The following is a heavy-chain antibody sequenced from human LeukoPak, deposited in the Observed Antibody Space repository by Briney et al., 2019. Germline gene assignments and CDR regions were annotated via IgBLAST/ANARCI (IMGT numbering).Heavy chain of an antibody. CDR1: GGSISSSSYY. Sequence: SETLSLTCTVSGGSISSSSYYWSWIRQHPGKGLEWIGYIYYSGSTYYNPSLKSRVTISVDTSKNQFSLKLSSVTAADTAVYYCARDPGGRFSYYFDYWGQGTLVTVSS. CDR2: IYYSGST. CDR3: ARDPGGRFSYYFDY. J-gene: IGHJ4*02. V-gene: IGHV4-31*03. D-gene: IGHD3-3*01.